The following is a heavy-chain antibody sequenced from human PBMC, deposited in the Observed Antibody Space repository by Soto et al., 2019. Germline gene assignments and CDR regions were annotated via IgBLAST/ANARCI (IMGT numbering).Heavy chain of an antibody. D-gene: IGHD3-22*01. CDR2: ISYDGSNK. CDR3: ASARSSGYPLYYSYYYGMDV. CDR1: GFTFSSYA. Sequence: PGGSLRLSCAASGFTFSSYAMHWVRQAPGKGLEWVAVISYDGSNKYYADSVKGRFTISRDNSKNTLYLQMNSLRAEDTAVYYCASARSSGYPLYYSYYYGMDVWGQGTTVTVSS. J-gene: IGHJ6*02. V-gene: IGHV3-30-3*01.